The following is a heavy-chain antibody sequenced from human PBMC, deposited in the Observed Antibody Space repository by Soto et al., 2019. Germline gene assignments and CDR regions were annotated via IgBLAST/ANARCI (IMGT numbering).Heavy chain of an antibody. CDR1: GASISRGAYY. CDR2: IYYSGSA. Sequence: QVQLQESGPGLVKPSQTLSLTCSVSGASISRGAYYWSWIRQHPGKGLEWIGNIYYSGSACYNPSLKSRVAISVDTSQNQFSLRLSSVTAADTAVYYCARGVLANWGPENWFDPWGQGTLVTVSS. D-gene: IGHD7-27*01. CDR3: ARGVLANWGPENWFDP. V-gene: IGHV4-31*03. J-gene: IGHJ5*02.